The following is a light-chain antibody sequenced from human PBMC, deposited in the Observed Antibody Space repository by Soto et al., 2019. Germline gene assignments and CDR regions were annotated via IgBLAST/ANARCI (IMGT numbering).Light chain of an antibody. V-gene: IGKV3-11*01. CDR3: QHRRNWPFT. CDR1: QSVASA. Sequence: EIVLTQSPATLSLSPGERATLSCRASQSVASALAWYQHKAGQPPRLLIYDASKRTTGIPARFSGSGSGTDFTLTISSLEPEDFAVYYCQHRRNWPFTFGPGTKVHIK. J-gene: IGKJ3*01. CDR2: DAS.